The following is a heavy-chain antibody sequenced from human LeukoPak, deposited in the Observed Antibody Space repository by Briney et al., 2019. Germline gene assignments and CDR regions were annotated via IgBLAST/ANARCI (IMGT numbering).Heavy chain of an antibody. Sequence: SETLSLTCTVSGGSISSYYWSWIRQPPGKGLEWIGYIYYSGSTNYNPSLKSRVTISVDTSKNQFSLKLGSVTAADTAVYYCARHWSYGDYASQLDYWGQGTLVTVSS. D-gene: IGHD4-17*01. J-gene: IGHJ4*02. CDR1: GGSISSYY. CDR2: IYYSGST. V-gene: IGHV4-59*08. CDR3: ARHWSYGDYASQLDY.